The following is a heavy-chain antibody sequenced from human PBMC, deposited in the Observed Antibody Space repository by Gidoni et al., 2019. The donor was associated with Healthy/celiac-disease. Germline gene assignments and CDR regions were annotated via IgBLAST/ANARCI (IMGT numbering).Heavy chain of an antibody. Sequence: QVTLRESGPALVKPTQTLTLTCPFPGFSLSTSGMCVSWIRQPPGKALEWLARIDWDDDKYYSTSLKTRLTISKDTSKNQVFLTMTNMDPVDTSTYYCARIIWFGELSSYYYGMDVWGQGTTVTVSS. V-gene: IGHV2-70*15. CDR1: GFSLSTSGMC. D-gene: IGHD3-10*01. J-gene: IGHJ6*02. CDR2: IDWDDDK. CDR3: ARIIWFGELSSYYYGMDV.